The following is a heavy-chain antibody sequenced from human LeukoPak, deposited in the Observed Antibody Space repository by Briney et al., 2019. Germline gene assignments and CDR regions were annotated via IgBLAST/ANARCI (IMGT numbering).Heavy chain of an antibody. CDR1: GFTFSSYA. J-gene: IGHJ4*02. CDR3: AKGGPVWGAFDY. Sequence: GSLRLSCAASGFTFSSYAMSWVRQAPGKGLEWVSAISGSGGSTYYADSVKGRFTISRDNSKNTLYLQMNSLRVEDTAVYYCAKGGPVWGAFDYWGQGTLVTVSS. V-gene: IGHV3-23*01. D-gene: IGHD3-16*01. CDR2: ISGSGGST.